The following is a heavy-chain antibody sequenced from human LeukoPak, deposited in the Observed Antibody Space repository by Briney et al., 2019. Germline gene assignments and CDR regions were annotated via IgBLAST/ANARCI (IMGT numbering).Heavy chain of an antibody. CDR1: GYTFTDYY. CDR3: TTATSTPSFDI. Sequence: GASVKVSCKASGYTFTDYYMHWVQQAPGKGLEWMGRVDPEDGDTIYAENFQGRVTITADTSTDTAFMELNSLRPEDTVVYYCTTATSTPSFDIWGQGTIVAVSS. J-gene: IGHJ3*02. CDR2: VDPEDGDT. V-gene: IGHV1-69-2*01.